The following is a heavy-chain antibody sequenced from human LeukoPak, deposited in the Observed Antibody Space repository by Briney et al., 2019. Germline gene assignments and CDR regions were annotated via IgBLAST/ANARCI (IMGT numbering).Heavy chain of an antibody. CDR2: IKQDGSEK. CDR3: ARDVKYYYDSSGEPFDY. J-gene: IGHJ4*02. D-gene: IGHD3-22*01. CDR1: GFTFSSYW. V-gene: IGHV3-7*01. Sequence: TGGSLRLSCAASGFTFSSYWMSWVRQAPGEGLEWVANIKQDGSEKYYVDSVKGRFTISRDNAKNSLYLQMNSLRAEDTAVYYCARDVKYYYDSSGEPFDYWGQGTLVTVSS.